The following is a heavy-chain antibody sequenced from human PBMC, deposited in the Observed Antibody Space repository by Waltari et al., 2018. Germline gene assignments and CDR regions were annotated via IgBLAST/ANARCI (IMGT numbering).Heavy chain of an antibody. J-gene: IGHJ3*01. CDR3: ATYVGASIGTAAFDV. Sequence: QLHLQESGPGLVKPSETLSLTCSVSGGSITNNRHYWAWIRQPPGKGLEWTATSSYTGATYNNPSLKSRVTISGDTSKNQFSLKLNSVTAADTAIYYCATYVGASIGTAAFDVWGQGTMVTVSS. CDR2: SSYTGAT. V-gene: IGHV4-39*01. D-gene: IGHD3-16*01. CDR1: GGSITNNRHY.